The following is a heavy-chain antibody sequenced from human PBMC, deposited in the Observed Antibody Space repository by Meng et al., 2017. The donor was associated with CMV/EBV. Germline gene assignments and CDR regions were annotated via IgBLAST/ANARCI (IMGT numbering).Heavy chain of an antibody. Sequence: GSLRLSCAASGFTFSDYYMSWIRQAPGKGLEWIGNIYHSGSSYYNPSLKSRVTISVDTSKNQFSLKLSSVTAADTAVYYCARTKQQLVSMVTTYYHYYGMDVWGQGTTVTVSS. D-gene: IGHD6-13*01. J-gene: IGHJ6*02. CDR1: GFTFSDYY. V-gene: IGHV4-38-2*01. CDR3: ARTKQQLVSMVTTYYHYYGMDV. CDR2: IYHSGSS.